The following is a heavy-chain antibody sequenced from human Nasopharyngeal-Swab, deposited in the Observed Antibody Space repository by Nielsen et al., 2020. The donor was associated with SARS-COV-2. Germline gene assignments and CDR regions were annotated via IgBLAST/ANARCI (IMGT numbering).Heavy chain of an antibody. Sequence: SETLSLTCTVSGGSISSGFYYWSWIRQHPGKGLEWIGYIYYSGSTYYNPSLKGRVTISVDTSKNQFSLKLSSVTAADTAVYYCARLDCCGGSCTDYWGQGTLVTVSS. CDR3: ARLDCCGGSCTDY. CDR1: GGSISSGFYY. CDR2: IYYSGST. D-gene: IGHD2-15*01. V-gene: IGHV4-31*03. J-gene: IGHJ4*02.